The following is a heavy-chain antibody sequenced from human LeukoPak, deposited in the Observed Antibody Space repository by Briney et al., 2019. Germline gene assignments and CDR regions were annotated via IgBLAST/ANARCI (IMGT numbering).Heavy chain of an antibody. V-gene: IGHV3-23*01. Sequence: GGSLRLSCAASGFTFSSYAMSWVRQAPGKGLEWVSAISGSGGSTYYADSVKGRFTISRDNAKNSLYLQMNSLRAEDTAVYYCARGLRHFDYWGQGTLVTVSS. J-gene: IGHJ4*02. D-gene: IGHD3-16*01. CDR3: ARGLRHFDY. CDR1: GFTFSSYA. CDR2: ISGSGGST.